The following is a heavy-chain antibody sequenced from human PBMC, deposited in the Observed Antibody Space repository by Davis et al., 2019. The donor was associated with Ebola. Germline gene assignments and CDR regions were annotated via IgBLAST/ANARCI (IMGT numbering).Heavy chain of an antibody. Sequence: HTGGSLRLSCVVSGFTFSNYWMHWVRQAPGKGLVWVSRIKSDGSTKSYADSVKGRFTISRDNAKNTLYLQMNSLKTEDTAVYYCTTTTVTIDYWGQGTLVTVSS. CDR2: IKSDGSTK. CDR3: TTTTVTIDY. D-gene: IGHD4-17*01. J-gene: IGHJ4*02. V-gene: IGHV3-74*01. CDR1: GFTFSNYW.